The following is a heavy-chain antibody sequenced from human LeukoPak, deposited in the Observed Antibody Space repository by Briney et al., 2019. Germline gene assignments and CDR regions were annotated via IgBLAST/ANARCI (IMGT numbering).Heavy chain of an antibody. CDR3: AKVFANPDGFYCSSTSCQYYRADY. D-gene: IGHD2-2*01. CDR1: AFTFSSYG. Sequence: GGSLRLSCAASAFTFSSYGMHWVRQAPGKGLEWVAFIRYDGSNKYYADSVKGRFTISRDNSKNTLYLQMNSLRAEDTAVYYCAKVFANPDGFYCSSTSCQYYRADYWGQGTLVTVSS. V-gene: IGHV3-30*02. CDR2: IRYDGSNK. J-gene: IGHJ4*02.